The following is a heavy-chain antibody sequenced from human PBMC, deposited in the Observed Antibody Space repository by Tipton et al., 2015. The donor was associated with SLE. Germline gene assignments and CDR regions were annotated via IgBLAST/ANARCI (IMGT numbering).Heavy chain of an antibody. CDR1: GFPFSGYS. CDR2: ISGNSVYV. D-gene: IGHD6-13*01. Sequence: GSLRLSCAGSGFPFSGYSMNWVSQAPGKGLEWVASISGNSVYVYHADSVMGRFTVSRDNAKNSVYLQMTSLRVDDTAVYYCVRFETHSSWHEADRWGQGTLVTVSS. J-gene: IGHJ4*02. CDR3: VRFETHSSWHEADR. V-gene: IGHV3-21*01.